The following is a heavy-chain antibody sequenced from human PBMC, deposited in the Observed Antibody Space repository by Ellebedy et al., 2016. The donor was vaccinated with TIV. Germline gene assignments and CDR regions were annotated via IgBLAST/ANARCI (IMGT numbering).Heavy chain of an antibody. CDR3: ARVDRGLAFDI. D-gene: IGHD3-16*01. CDR2: IYSAGST. V-gene: IGHV3-53*01. CDR1: GFSVSSNY. J-gene: IGHJ3*02. Sequence: GESLKISCAASGFSVSSNYMSWVRQAPGKGLEWVSIIYSAGSTYYADSVKGRFTISRDNFKSTVYLQMNSLRAEDTAVYYCARVDRGLAFDIWGQGTMVTVSS.